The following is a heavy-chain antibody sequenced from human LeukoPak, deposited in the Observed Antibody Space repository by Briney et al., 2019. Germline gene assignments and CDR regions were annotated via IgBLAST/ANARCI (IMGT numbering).Heavy chain of an antibody. D-gene: IGHD6-19*01. Sequence: ASVKVSCKASGYTFTRYDINWVPQATGQGLEWMGWMNPNSDNTSYAQKFQGRVTMTRNTSIITAYMELSSLKSEDTPVYYCARERWRQWLVRYNWFDPWGQGTLVTVSS. J-gene: IGHJ5*02. CDR3: ARERWRQWLVRYNWFDP. CDR2: MNPNSDNT. V-gene: IGHV1-8*01. CDR1: GYTFTRYD.